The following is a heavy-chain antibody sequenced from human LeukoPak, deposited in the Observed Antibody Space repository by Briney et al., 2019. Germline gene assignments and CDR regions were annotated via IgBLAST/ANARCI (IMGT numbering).Heavy chain of an antibody. J-gene: IGHJ3*02. Sequence: SETLSLTCTVSGGSISSYYWNWIRQPPGKGLEWIGYIFYSGSTKYKPSLKSRVSISLDTSKEQFSLKLSSVTAADTAVYYCARVPPTYCSSTSCYADAFDIWGQGTMVTVSS. CDR1: GGSISSYY. V-gene: IGHV4-59*01. CDR3: ARVPPTYCSSTSCYADAFDI. CDR2: IFYSGST. D-gene: IGHD2-2*01.